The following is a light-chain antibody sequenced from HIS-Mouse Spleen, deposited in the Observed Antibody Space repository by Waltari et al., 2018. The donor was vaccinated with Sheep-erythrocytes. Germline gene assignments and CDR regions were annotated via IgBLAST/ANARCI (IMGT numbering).Light chain of an antibody. CDR2: SNN. V-gene: IGLV1-44*01. CDR3: CSYAGSYTFVV. J-gene: IGLJ2*01. Sequence: QSVLTQPPSASGTPGQRVTISCSGSSSNIGSNPVNWYQQLPGTAPKLLIYSNNQRPSGVPDRFSGSKSGNTASLTISGLQAEDEADYYCCSYAGSYTFVVFGGGTKLTVL. CDR1: SSNIGSNP.